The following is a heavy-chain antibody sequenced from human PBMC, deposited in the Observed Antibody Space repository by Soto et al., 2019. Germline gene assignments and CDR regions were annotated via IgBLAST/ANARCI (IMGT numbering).Heavy chain of an antibody. V-gene: IGHV3-30*18. CDR1: GFTFSSYG. Sequence: QVQLVESGGGVVQPGRSLRLSCAASGFTFSSYGMHWVRQAPGKGLEWVAVISYDGSNKYYADSVKGRFTISRDNSKNPLYLQMNSLRAEDTAVYYCAKDLLTTAPFDYWGQGTLVTVSS. CDR3: AKDLLTTAPFDY. CDR2: ISYDGSNK. D-gene: IGHD4-17*01. J-gene: IGHJ4*02.